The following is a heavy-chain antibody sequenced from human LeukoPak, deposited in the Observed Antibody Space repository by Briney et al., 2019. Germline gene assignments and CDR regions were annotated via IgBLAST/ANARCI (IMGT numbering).Heavy chain of an antibody. D-gene: IGHD3-3*01. J-gene: IGHJ4*02. V-gene: IGHV4-59*01. CDR1: GGSTSSYY. Sequence: SETLSLTCSVSGGSTSSYYWSWIRQPPGKGLEWLGYASYSGNTNYNPSLKSRVTISVDTSRNQFSLNLNSVTAADTAVYFCARGSASLDFWGQGTLVTVSS. CDR2: ASYSGNT. CDR3: ARGSASLDF.